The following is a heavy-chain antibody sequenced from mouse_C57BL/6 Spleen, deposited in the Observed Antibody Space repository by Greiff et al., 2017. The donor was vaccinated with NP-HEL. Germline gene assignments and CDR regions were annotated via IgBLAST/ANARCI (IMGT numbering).Heavy chain of an antibody. Sequence: VQLQQSGPGLVQPSQSLSITCTVSGFSLTSYGVHWVRQSPGKGLEWLGVIWRGGSTDYNAAFMSRLSITKDNSKSQVFFKMNSLQADDTAIYYCAKNRLEGYYAMDYWGQGTSVTVSS. CDR3: AKNRLEGYYAMDY. J-gene: IGHJ4*01. CDR1: GFSLTSYG. CDR2: IWRGGST. D-gene: IGHD2-4*01. V-gene: IGHV2-5*01.